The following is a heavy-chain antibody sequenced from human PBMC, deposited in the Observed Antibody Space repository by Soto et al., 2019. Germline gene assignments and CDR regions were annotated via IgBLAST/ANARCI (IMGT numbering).Heavy chain of an antibody. CDR1: GFTFSIYT. CDR2: ITAASDTI. D-gene: IGHD3-3*01. V-gene: IGHV3-48*02. CDR3: ARHYTTSRVGAWFDP. Sequence: VQLVESGGGLAQPGGSLRLSCEAAGFTFSIYTMNWVRQAPGKGLEWVSYITAASDTIYYADSVKGRFTISRDNAKNSLYLQMNSLRDEDTAVYYCARHYTTSRVGAWFDPWGQGTLVTVSS. J-gene: IGHJ5*02.